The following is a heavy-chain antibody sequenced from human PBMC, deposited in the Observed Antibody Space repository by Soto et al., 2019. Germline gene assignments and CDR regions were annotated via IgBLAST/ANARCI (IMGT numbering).Heavy chain of an antibody. CDR2: IIPIFGTA. V-gene: IGHV1-69*13. CDR3: ARGSDYSSSWYSAGYYYYGMDV. D-gene: IGHD6-13*01. J-gene: IGHJ6*02. Sequence: ASVKVSCKASGGTFSSYAISWVRQAPGQGLEWMGGIIPIFGTANYAQKFQGRVTITADESTSTAYMELSSLRSEDTAVYYCARGSDYSSSWYSAGYYYYGMDVWGQGTTVTV. CDR1: GGTFSSYA.